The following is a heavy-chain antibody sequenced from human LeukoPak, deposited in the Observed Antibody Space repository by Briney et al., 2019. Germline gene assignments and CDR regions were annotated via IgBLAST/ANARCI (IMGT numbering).Heavy chain of an antibody. CDR1: GFTVSSNY. CDR3: ARGIAAAVGGAFDI. V-gene: IGHV3-53*01. D-gene: IGHD6-13*01. Sequence: GGSLRLSCAASGFTVSSNYMSWVRQAPGKGLEWVSVIYSGGSTYYADSVKGRFTISRDNSKNTLYLQMNSLRAEDTAVYYCARGIAAAVGGAFDIWGQGTMVTVSS. CDR2: IYSGGST. J-gene: IGHJ3*02.